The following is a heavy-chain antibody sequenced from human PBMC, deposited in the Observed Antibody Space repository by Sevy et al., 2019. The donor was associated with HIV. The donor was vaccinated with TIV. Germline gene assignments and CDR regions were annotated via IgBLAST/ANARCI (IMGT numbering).Heavy chain of an antibody. D-gene: IGHD6-13*01. V-gene: IGHV3-23*01. CDR2: ISGSAGST. Sequence: GGSLRLSCAASGFTFSTYNMTWVRQAPGKGLEWVSAISGSAGSTYYADSVKGRFTISRDNSKNTLYLQMNSLRVEDTAVYYCAKGDSTFYGMDVWGQGTTVTVSS. CDR3: AKGDSTFYGMDV. CDR1: GFTFSTYN. J-gene: IGHJ6*02.